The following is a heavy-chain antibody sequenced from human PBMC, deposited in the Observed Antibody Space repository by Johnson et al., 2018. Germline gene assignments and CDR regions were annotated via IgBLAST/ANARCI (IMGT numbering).Heavy chain of an antibody. Sequence: QVQLVESGAEVKKPGASVKVSCKASGYTFTSYYIHWVRQAPGQGLEWMGIINPSGGSTTSAQKFQGRITMTRDTSTSTVYVELSSLRSEDTAVYYCAREGFMARGAFDIWGQGTMVTVSS. D-gene: IGHD5-24*01. J-gene: IGHJ3*02. CDR1: GYTFTSYY. V-gene: IGHV1-46*01. CDR3: AREGFMARGAFDI. CDR2: INPSGGST.